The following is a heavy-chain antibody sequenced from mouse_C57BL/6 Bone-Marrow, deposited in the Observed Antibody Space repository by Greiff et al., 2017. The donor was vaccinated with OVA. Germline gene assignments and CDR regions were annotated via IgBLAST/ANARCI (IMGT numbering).Heavy chain of an antibody. CDR2: IDPENGDT. J-gene: IGHJ3*01. V-gene: IGHV14-4*01. CDR3: TTDSNYVRFAY. Sequence: VQLQQSGAELVRPGASVKLSCTASGFNIKDDYMHWVKQRPEQGLEWIGWIDPENGDTEYASKFQGKATITADTSSNTAYLQLSSLTSADTAVYYCTTDSNYVRFAYWGQGTLVTVSA. D-gene: IGHD2-5*01. CDR1: GFNIKDDY.